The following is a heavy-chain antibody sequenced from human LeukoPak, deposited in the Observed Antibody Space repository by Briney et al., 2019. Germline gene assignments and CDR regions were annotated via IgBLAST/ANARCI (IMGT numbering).Heavy chain of an antibody. CDR2: IYYSGST. D-gene: IGHD5-18*01. V-gene: IGHV4-30-4*01. CDR3: ARDRGYSYGYTNLDY. Sequence: PSQTLSLTCTVSGGSISSGDYYWSWIRQPPGKGPEWIGYIYYSGSTYYNPSLKSRVTISVDTSKNQFSLKLSSVTAADTAVYYCARDRGYSYGYTNLDYWGQGTLVTVSS. J-gene: IGHJ4*02. CDR1: GGSISSGDYY.